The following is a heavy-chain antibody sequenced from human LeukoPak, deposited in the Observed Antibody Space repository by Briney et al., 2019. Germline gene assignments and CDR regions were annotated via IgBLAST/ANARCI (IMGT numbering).Heavy chain of an antibody. Sequence: SVNVSCKVSGNTLSELSMHWVRQAPAKGRDWVGGVDPEDDKHIYAQKFQGRVTMTEDTSTDTAYMELSNLRSEDTAVYYCATDRQWQLLGYWGQGTLVTVSS. CDR2: VDPEDDKH. CDR1: GNTLSELS. J-gene: IGHJ4*02. D-gene: IGHD1-26*01. V-gene: IGHV1-24*01. CDR3: ATDRQWQLLGY.